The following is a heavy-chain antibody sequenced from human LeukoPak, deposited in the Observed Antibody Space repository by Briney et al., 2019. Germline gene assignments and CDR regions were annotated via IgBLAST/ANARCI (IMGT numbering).Heavy chain of an antibody. J-gene: IGHJ5*02. V-gene: IGHV4-39*01. CDR3: ARGNLEWAAGTRWFDP. CDR2: INYSGST. CDR1: GGSISSSSYH. D-gene: IGHD6-13*01. Sequence: SETLSLTCTVSGGSISSSSYHWSWIRQPPGNGLEWIGEINYSGSTNYNPSLKSRVTISLDTSKNQFSLKLSSVTAADTAIYYCARGNLEWAAGTRWFDPWGQGTLVTVSS.